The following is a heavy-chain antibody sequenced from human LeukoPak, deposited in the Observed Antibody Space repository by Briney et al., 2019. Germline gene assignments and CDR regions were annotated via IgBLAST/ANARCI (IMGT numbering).Heavy chain of an antibody. J-gene: IGHJ4*02. V-gene: IGHV1-46*01. D-gene: IGHD4-17*01. CDR2: INPSGGIT. Sequence: PRASVTVSCKASGYTFTNYHMHWVRQAPGQGLEWMGIINPSGGITNYAQKFQGRVTMTRDMSTSTVYMELSSLRSEDTAVYYCTKYGHSPYFDSWGQGTLVTVSS. CDR3: TKYGHSPYFDS. CDR1: GYTFTNYH.